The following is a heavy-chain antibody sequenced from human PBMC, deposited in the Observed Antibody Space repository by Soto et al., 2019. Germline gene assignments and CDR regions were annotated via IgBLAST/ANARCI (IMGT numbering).Heavy chain of an antibody. D-gene: IGHD6-13*01. CDR2: IYYSGST. CDR3: AREGSSSWYYFAH. CDR1: GGSISSGDYY. J-gene: IGHJ4*02. V-gene: IGHV4-30-4*01. Sequence: TLSLTCTVSGGSISSGDYYWSWIRQPPGKGLEWMGYIYYSGSTYYNPSLKGRVRISLDTSKNQFSLTLSSVTAADTAVYYCAREGSSSWYYFAHWGQGTLLTFSS.